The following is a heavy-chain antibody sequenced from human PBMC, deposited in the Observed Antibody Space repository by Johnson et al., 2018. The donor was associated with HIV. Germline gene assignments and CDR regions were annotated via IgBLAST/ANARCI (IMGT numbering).Heavy chain of an antibody. Sequence: EVQLVESGGGLVQPGGSLRLSCAASGFTFSNYAMNWVRQAPGKGLEWVSAISGSGGSTYSVDSVKGRFTISRDNSKNTLYLQMNSLRAEDTAVYYCAKEQPYYYDNRHAFDIWGQGTMVTVSS. D-gene: IGHD3-22*01. CDR1: GFTFSNYA. J-gene: IGHJ3*02. V-gene: IGHV3-23*04. CDR2: ISGSGGST. CDR3: AKEQPYYYDNRHAFDI.